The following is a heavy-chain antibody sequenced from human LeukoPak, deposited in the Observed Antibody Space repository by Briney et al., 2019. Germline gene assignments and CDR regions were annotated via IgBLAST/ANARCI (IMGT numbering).Heavy chain of an antibody. V-gene: IGHV3-23*01. D-gene: IGHD3-22*01. CDR1: GFTFSSYA. CDR2: ISGNSGTT. J-gene: IGHJ4*02. CDR3: AKDRDSSGRYRFDY. Sequence: GGSLRLSCAASGFTFSSYALSWVRQAPGKGLEWVSVISGNSGTTYYADSVKGRFTTSRDNSKKTLYLQMSSLGADDTAVYYCAKDRDSSGRYRFDYWGQGTLVTVSS.